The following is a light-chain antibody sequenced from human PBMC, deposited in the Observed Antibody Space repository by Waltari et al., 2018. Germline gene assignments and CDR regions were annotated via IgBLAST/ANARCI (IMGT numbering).Light chain of an antibody. J-gene: IGLJ3*02. CDR2: EGS. V-gene: IGLV2-8*01. CDR3: SSFAGNNNLV. CDR1: SSDVGGYKY. Sequence: QSALTQPPSASGSPGQSVPISCTGTSSDVGGYKYFSWYQKHPDKAPKLMISEGSKRPSGVPGRFSGSKSGNTASLTVSGLQAEDEADYYCSSFAGNNNLVFGGGTKLTVL.